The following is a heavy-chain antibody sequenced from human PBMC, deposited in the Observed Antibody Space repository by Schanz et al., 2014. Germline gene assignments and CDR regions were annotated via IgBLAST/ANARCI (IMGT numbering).Heavy chain of an antibody. CDR3: ATGRAASNFGSEYFLY. CDR2: ISYDGSNK. Sequence: QVQLVESGGGVVQPGRSLRLSCAASRFTFSSYTMHWVRQASGKGLEWVALISYDGSNKYYADSVKGRFAISRENSKNTMFLQMSSLRPEDTAVYYCATGRAASNFGSEYFLYWGQGTLVTVSS. D-gene: IGHD6-13*01. V-gene: IGHV3-30*09. J-gene: IGHJ1*01. CDR1: RFTFSSYT.